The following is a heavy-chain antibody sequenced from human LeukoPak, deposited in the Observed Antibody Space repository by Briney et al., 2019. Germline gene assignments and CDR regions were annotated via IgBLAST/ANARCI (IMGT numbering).Heavy chain of an antibody. CDR1: GFTFSSYW. CDR2: INSDGSST. Sequence: GGSLRLSCAASGFTFSSYWMHWVRQAPGKGLVWISRINSDGSSTSYADSVKGRFTISRDNAKNTLYLQMNSLRAEDTAVYYCARDSRGIAAQTTFDYWGQGTLVTVSS. J-gene: IGHJ4*02. D-gene: IGHD6-13*01. V-gene: IGHV3-74*01. CDR3: ARDSRGIAAQTTFDY.